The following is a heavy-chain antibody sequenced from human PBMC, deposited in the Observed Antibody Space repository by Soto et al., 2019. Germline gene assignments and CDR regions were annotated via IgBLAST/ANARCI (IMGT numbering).Heavy chain of an antibody. CDR2: IYSGGST. J-gene: IGHJ4*02. V-gene: IGHV3-53*04. D-gene: IGHD5-12*01. CDR1: GFTVSSNY. Sequence: PGGSLRLSCAASGFTVSSNYMSWVRQAPGEGLEWVSVIYSGGSTYYADSVKGRFTISRHNSKNTLYLQMNSLRAEDTAVYYRARAQYSGYVSLDYWGQGTLVTVSS. CDR3: ARAQYSGYVSLDY.